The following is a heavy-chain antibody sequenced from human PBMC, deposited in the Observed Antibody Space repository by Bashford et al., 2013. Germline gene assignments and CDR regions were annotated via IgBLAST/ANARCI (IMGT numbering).Heavy chain of an antibody. CDR3: ARAPSTAGYAFDI. J-gene: IGHJ3*02. V-gene: IGHV3-30*04. CDR2: ISYDGSNK. D-gene: IGHD1-1*01. Sequence: VRQAPGKGLEWVAVISYDGSNKYYADSVKGRFTISRDNSKNTLYLQMNSLRAEDTAVYYCARAPSTAGYAFDIWGQGTMVTVSS.